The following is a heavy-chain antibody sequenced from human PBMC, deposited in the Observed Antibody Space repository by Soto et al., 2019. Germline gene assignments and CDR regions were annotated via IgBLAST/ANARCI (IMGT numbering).Heavy chain of an antibody. V-gene: IGHV1-8*01. J-gene: IGHJ4*02. Sequence: GASVKVSCKASGYTFTSYDINWVRQATGQGLEWMGWMNPNSGNTGYAQKFQGRVTMTRNTSISTAYMELSSLRSEDTAVYYCARVENIVVVVAATAFDYWGQGTLVTVSS. CDR3: ARVENIVVVVAATAFDY. D-gene: IGHD2-15*01. CDR2: MNPNSGNT. CDR1: GYTFTSYD.